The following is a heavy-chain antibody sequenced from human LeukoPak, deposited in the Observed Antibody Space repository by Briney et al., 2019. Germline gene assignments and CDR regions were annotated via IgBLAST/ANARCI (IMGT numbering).Heavy chain of an antibody. CDR2: IIPIFGTA. Sequence: SVKVSCKASGGTFSSYAISWVRQAPGQGLEWMGGIIPIFGTANYAQKFQGRVTITTDESTSTAYMELSSLRSEDTAVYYCARDRWVAAAASFDYWGQGTLVTVSS. D-gene: IGHD6-13*01. CDR1: GGTFSSYA. J-gene: IGHJ4*02. V-gene: IGHV1-69*05. CDR3: ARDRWVAAAASFDY.